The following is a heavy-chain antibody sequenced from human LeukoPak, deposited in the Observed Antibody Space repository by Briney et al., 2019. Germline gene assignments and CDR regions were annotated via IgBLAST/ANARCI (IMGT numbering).Heavy chain of an antibody. Sequence: PGGSLRLSCAASGFTFSSYEMHWIRQPPGKGLEWIGRIFHSGTTDYKTSRKGRVTISVDKSKNQFSLKLTSVTAADTAVYYCARLTPTTLSLYYYYMDVWGKGTTVTVSS. D-gene: IGHD2/OR15-2a*01. CDR3: ARLTPTTLSLYYYYMDV. CDR1: GFTFSSYE. J-gene: IGHJ6*03. V-gene: IGHV4-34*12. CDR2: IFHSGTT.